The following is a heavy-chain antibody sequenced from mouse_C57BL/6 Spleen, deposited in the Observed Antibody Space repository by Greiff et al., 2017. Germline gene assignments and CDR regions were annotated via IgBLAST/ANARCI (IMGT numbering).Heavy chain of an antibody. V-gene: IGHV1-18*01. J-gene: IGHJ4*01. CDR1: GYTFTDYN. CDR3: ARQLRVLYAMDY. CDR2: INPNNGGT. D-gene: IGHD3-2*02. Sequence: EVKLMESGPELVKPGASVKIPCKASGYTFTDYNMDWVKQSHGKSLEWIGDINPNNGGTIYNQKFKGKATLTVDKSSRPAYMELRSLTSEDTAVYYCARQLRVLYAMDYWGQGTSVTVSS.